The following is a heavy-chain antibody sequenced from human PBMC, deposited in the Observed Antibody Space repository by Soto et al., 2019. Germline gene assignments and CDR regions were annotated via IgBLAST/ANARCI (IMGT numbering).Heavy chain of an antibody. D-gene: IGHD3-3*01. CDR1: GFTFSSYA. CDR2: ISYDGSNK. Sequence: GGSLRLSCAASGFTFSSYAMHWVRQAPGKGLEWVAVISYDGSNKYYADSAKGRFTISRDNSKNTLYLQMNSLRAEDTAVYYCARDSNPPDFWSGYSYQGGYYYGMDVWGQGTTVTVSS. V-gene: IGHV3-30-3*01. J-gene: IGHJ6*02. CDR3: ARDSNPPDFWSGYSYQGGYYYGMDV.